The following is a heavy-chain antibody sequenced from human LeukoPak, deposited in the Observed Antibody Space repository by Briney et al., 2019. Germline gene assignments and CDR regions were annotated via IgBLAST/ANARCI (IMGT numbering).Heavy chain of an antibody. V-gene: IGHV3-30*18. CDR3: AKTNIVVVTATPPDDY. CDR1: GFTFSSYG. D-gene: IGHD2-21*02. J-gene: IGHJ4*02. CDR2: ISYDGSNK. Sequence: GRSLRLSCAASGFTFSSYGMHWVRQAPGKGLEWVAVISYDGSNKYYADSVKGRFTISRDNSKNTLYLQMNSLRAEDTAVYYCAKTNIVVVTATPPDDYWGQGTLVTVSS.